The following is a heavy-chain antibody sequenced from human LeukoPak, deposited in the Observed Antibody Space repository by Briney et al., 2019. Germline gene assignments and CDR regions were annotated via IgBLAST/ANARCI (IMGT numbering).Heavy chain of an antibody. Sequence: PGGSLRLSCAASGFTVSSNYMHWVRQAPGKGLEWVAVISYDGSNKYYADSVKGRFTISRDNSKNTLYLQMNSLRAEDTAVYYCATPVQKEVVVVAANDYWGQGTLVTVSS. V-gene: IGHV3-30-3*01. CDR2: ISYDGSNK. CDR3: ATPVQKEVVVVAANDY. D-gene: IGHD2-15*01. CDR1: GFTVSSNY. J-gene: IGHJ4*02.